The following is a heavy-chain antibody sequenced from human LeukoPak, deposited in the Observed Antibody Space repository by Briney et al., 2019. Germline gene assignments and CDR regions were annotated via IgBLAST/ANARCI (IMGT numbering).Heavy chain of an antibody. CDR3: ARGQGYGDLGY. Sequence: SVKVSCKASGYTFTSYGISWVRQAPGQGLEWMGRIIPIFGTANYAQKFQGRVTITTDESTSTAYMELSSLRSEDTAVYYCARGQGYGDLGYWGQGTLVTVSS. CDR1: GYTFTSYG. J-gene: IGHJ4*02. CDR2: IIPIFGTA. V-gene: IGHV1-69*05. D-gene: IGHD4-17*01.